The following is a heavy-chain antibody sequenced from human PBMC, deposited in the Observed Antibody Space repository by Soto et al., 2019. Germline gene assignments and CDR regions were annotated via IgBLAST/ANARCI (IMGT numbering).Heavy chain of an antibody. CDR2: ISGSGGST. CDR1: GFTFSSYA. J-gene: IGHJ3*02. Sequence: GGSLRLSCAASGFTFSSYAMSWVRQAPGKGLEWVSAISGSGGSTYYADSVKGRFTISRDNSKNTLYLQMNSLRAEDTAVYYCAKGLPRFLGYCSGGSCYSSAFDIWGQGTMVTVSS. D-gene: IGHD2-15*01. V-gene: IGHV3-23*01. CDR3: AKGLPRFLGYCSGGSCYSSAFDI.